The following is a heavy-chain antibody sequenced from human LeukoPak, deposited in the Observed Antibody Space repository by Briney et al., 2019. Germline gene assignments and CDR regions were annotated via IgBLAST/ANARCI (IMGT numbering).Heavy chain of an antibody. J-gene: IGHJ5*02. CDR2: ISYDGNNK. CDR1: GFTFSSYA. V-gene: IGHV3-30-3*01. D-gene: IGHD2-2*01. Sequence: PGGSLRLSCAASGFTFSSYALHWVRQAPGKGLEWVAIISYDGNNKYYADSVKGRFTISRDNSNNTLYLQMNSLRAEDTAVYYCARPSRLCGSINCYSWFDPWGRGTLVTVSS. CDR3: ARPSRLCGSINCYSWFDP.